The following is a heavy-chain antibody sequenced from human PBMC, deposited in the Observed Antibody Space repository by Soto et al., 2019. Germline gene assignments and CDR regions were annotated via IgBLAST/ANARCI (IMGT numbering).Heavy chain of an antibody. CDR2: IVVGSGNT. CDR3: ARWYSSSWAPILYYYYGMDV. Sequence: SVKVSCKASGFTFTSSAVQWVRQARGQRLEWIGWIVVGSGNTNYAQKFQERVTITRDMSTSTAYMELSSLRSEDTAVYYCARWYSSSWAPILYYYYGMDVWGQGTTVTVSS. D-gene: IGHD6-13*01. V-gene: IGHV1-58*01. CDR1: GFTFTSSA. J-gene: IGHJ6*02.